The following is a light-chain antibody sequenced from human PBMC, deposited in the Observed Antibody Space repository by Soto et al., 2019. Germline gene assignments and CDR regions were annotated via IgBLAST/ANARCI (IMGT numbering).Light chain of an antibody. V-gene: IGLV2-11*01. CDR1: SSDVGAYNY. CDR3: CSYAGSYYWV. J-gene: IGLJ3*02. CDR2: DVS. Sequence: QSALTQPRSVSGSPGHSVTISCTGTSSDVGAYNYVSWYQHHPGKAPKVMIYDVSERPSGVPDRFSGSKSDNKASLTISGLQAEDEADYYCCSYAGSYYWVFGGGTKLTVL.